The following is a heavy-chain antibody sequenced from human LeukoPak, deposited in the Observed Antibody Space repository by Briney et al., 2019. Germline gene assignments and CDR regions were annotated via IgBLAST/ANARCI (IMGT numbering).Heavy chain of an antibody. J-gene: IGHJ4*02. V-gene: IGHV1-18*01. Sequence: ASVKVSCKASGYTFTSYGINWVRQAPGQGLEWMGWISAYNGNTNYALKLQGRVTMTTDTSTSTAYMELRSLRSDDTAVYYCARDLDGSGSYYYWGQGTLVTVSS. D-gene: IGHD3-10*01. CDR2: ISAYNGNT. CDR1: GYTFTSYG. CDR3: ARDLDGSGSYYY.